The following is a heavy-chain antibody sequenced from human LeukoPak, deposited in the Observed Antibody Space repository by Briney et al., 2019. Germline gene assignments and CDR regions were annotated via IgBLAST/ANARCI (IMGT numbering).Heavy chain of an antibody. CDR3: TRYNNDHFDY. V-gene: IGHV3-33*01. J-gene: IGHJ4*02. CDR1: GFTFGGYG. D-gene: IGHD1-14*01. Sequence: GGSLRLSCAGSGFTFGGYGMHWFRQTPGKGLEWVAVIAYDGSRAFYADSVKGQFTISRDNSKNTMSVQMDDLRAEDTAVYYCTRYNNDHFDYWGQGTLVTVST. CDR2: IAYDGSRA.